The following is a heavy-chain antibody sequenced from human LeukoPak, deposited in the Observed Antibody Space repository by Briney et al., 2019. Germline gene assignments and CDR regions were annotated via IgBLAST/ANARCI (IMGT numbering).Heavy chain of an antibody. D-gene: IGHD2-2*01. Sequence: ASVKVSCKASGYTFTGYYMHWVRQAPGQGLEWMGWINPNSGDTNYAQNFQGRVTMTRDTSINTAYMELSRLRSDDTAVYYCARDYCSSTSCLFDYWGQGTLVTVSS. J-gene: IGHJ4*02. CDR3: ARDYCSSTSCLFDY. CDR1: GYTFTGYY. CDR2: INPNSGDT. V-gene: IGHV1-2*02.